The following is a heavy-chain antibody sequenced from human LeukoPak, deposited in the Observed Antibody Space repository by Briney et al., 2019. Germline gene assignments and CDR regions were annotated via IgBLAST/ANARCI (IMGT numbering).Heavy chain of an antibody. CDR1: GYMFTGYY. CDR2: INPNSGAT. Sequence: VKVSCKASGYMFTGYYMHWVRQAPGQGLEGRGGINPNSGATNYAQNFQGRVTMTRDTSISTAYMELSRLRSDDTAVYYCARTAEAEYYYYMDVWGKGTTVTVSS. V-gene: IGHV1-2*02. J-gene: IGHJ6*03. CDR3: ARTAEAEYYYYMDV.